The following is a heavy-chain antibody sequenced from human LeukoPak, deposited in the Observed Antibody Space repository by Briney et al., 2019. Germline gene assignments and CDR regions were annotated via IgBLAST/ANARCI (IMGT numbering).Heavy chain of an antibody. CDR2: IREDGSEK. V-gene: IGHV3-7*04. D-gene: IGHD2-8*01. Sequence: GGSLRLSCAASGFTFSSSWMTWVRQAPGKGLEWVASIREDGSEKTSVDSVKGRFTISRDNAKNSLYLQMDSLRAEDTAVYYCARGPTNGQAFDYWGQGTLVSVSS. CDR1: GFTFSSSW. J-gene: IGHJ4*02. CDR3: ARGPTNGQAFDY.